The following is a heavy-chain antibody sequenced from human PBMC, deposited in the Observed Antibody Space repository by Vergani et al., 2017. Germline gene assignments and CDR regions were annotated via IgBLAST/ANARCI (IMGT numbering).Heavy chain of an antibody. CDR1: GGSFSGYY. V-gene: IGHV4-34*01. CDR3: ARGRKSVGSSFDY. D-gene: IGHD2-15*01. CDR2: INHSGST. Sequence: QVQLQQWGAGLLKPSETLSLTCAVYGGSFSGYYWSWIRQPPGKGLEWIGEINHSGSTNYNPSLKSRVTISVDTSKNQCSLKLSAVTAADTAVYYCARGRKSVGSSFDYWGQGTLVTVSS. J-gene: IGHJ4*02.